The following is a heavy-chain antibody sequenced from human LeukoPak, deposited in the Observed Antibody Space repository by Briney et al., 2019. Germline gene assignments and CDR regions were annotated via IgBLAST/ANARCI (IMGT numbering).Heavy chain of an antibody. J-gene: IGHJ5*02. CDR3: ARDLAGSRWFDP. CDR2: IIPIFGTA. Sequence: ASVKVSCKASGGTFSSYAISWVRQAPGQGLEWMGGIIPIFGTANYAQKFQGRVTITADESTSTAYMELSSLRSEDTAVYYCARDLAGSRWFDPWGQGTLVTVSS. V-gene: IGHV1-69*01. CDR1: GGTFSSYA. D-gene: IGHD2-15*01.